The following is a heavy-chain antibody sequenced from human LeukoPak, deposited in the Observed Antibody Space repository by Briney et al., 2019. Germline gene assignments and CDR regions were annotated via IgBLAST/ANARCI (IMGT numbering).Heavy chain of an antibody. CDR2: ISFDGTIK. Sequence: GGSLRLSCAASGFTFSSYEMHWVRQAPGKGLEWVALISFDGTIKYYADSVKGRFTISRDISKNTLYLQMNSLRAEDTAVYYCTTVVGAAFFDYWGQGTLVTVSS. CDR3: TTVVGAAFFDY. J-gene: IGHJ4*02. V-gene: IGHV3-30*01. D-gene: IGHD1-26*01. CDR1: GFTFSSYE.